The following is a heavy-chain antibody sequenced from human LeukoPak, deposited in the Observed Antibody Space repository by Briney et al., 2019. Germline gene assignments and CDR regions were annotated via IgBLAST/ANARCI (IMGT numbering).Heavy chain of an antibody. CDR2: INHSGST. Sequence: SETLSLTCAVYGGSFSGYYWSWICQPPGKGLEWIGEINHSGSTNYNPSLKSRVTISVDTSKNQFSLKLSSVTAADTAVYYCARGWRRITKIDYWGQGTLVTVSS. D-gene: IGHD3-10*01. J-gene: IGHJ4*02. V-gene: IGHV4-34*01. CDR1: GGSFSGYY. CDR3: ARGWRRITKIDY.